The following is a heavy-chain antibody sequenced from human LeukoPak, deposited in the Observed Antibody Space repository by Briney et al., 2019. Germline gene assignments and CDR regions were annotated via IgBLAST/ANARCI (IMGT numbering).Heavy chain of an antibody. D-gene: IGHD6-19*01. CDR2: IYSGGST. J-gene: IGHJ6*02. CDR1: GFTVGSNY. Sequence: QSGGSLRLSCAASGFTVGSNYMSWVRQAPGKGLEWVSVIYSGGSTYYADSVKGRFTISRDNSKNTLCLQMNSLRAEDTAVYYCAREQWLDSSHYYYYGMDVWGQGTTVTVSS. V-gene: IGHV3-66*01. CDR3: AREQWLDSSHYYYYGMDV.